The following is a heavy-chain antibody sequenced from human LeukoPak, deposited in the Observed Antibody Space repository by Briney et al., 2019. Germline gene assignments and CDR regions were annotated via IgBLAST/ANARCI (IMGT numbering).Heavy chain of an antibody. CDR3: AKDQDTAMGLYYYYGMDV. CDR1: GFTFSSYG. D-gene: IGHD5-18*01. J-gene: IGHJ6*04. V-gene: IGHV3-30*18. CDR2: ISYDGSNK. Sequence: GGSLRLSCAASGFTFSSYGMHWVRQAPGKGLEWVAVISYDGSNKYYADSVKGRFTISRDNSKNTLYPQMNSLRAEDTAVYYCAKDQDTAMGLYYYYGMDVWGKGTTVTVSS.